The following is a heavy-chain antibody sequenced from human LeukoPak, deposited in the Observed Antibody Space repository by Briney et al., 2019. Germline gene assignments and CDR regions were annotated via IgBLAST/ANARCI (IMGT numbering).Heavy chain of an antibody. V-gene: IGHV1-18*01. D-gene: IGHD2-15*01. CDR1: GYTFTSYG. CDR3: ARDKCGGSCYFRRSNYYYGMDV. CDR2: ISAYNGNT. J-gene: IGHJ6*02. Sequence: ASVKVSGKASGYTFTSYGISWVRQAPGQGLEWMGWISAYNGNTNYAQKLQGRVTMTTDTSTSTAYMELRSLRSDDTAVYYCARDKCGGSCYFRRSNYYYGMDVWGQGTTVTVSS.